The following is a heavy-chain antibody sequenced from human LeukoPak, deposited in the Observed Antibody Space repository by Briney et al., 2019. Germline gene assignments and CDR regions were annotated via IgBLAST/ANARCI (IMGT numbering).Heavy chain of an antibody. V-gene: IGHV3-21*01. Sequence: GGSLRLSCEASGFSFSTYNMNWVRQAPGKGLEWISSITSDSRYRYYADSVKGRFTISRDNAKNTLYLQMNSLRAEDTAVYYCASISSSLIDYWGQGTLVTVSS. J-gene: IGHJ4*02. CDR3: ASISSSLIDY. D-gene: IGHD6-6*01. CDR1: GFSFSTYN. CDR2: ITSDSRYR.